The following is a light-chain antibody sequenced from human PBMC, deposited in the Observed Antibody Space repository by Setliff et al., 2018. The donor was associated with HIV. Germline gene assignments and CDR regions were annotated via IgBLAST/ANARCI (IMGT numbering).Light chain of an antibody. V-gene: IGLV2-14*01. CDR1: SSDVGGYSC. Sequence: QSALTQPASVSGSPGQSITISCTGTSSDVGGYSCVSWYQQHPGKAPKLIIYEVRNRPSGVSNRFSGSKSGNTASLTISGLQAEGEADYSCSSYAITNTLPFGTGTKVTVL. J-gene: IGLJ1*01. CDR2: EVR. CDR3: SSYAITNTLP.